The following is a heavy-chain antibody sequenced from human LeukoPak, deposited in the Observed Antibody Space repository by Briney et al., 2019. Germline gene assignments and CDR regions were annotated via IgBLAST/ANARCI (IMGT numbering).Heavy chain of an antibody. CDR3: VRDTRYDMDV. J-gene: IGHJ6*03. Sequence: PSETLSLTCTVSGGSISSGGYYWSWIRQHPGKGLEWIGYIYYSGSTYYNPSLKSRVTISVDTSKNQFSLKLSSVTAADTAVYYCVRDTRYDMDVWGKGTTVTVSS. CDR1: GGSISSGGYY. CDR2: IYYSGST. V-gene: IGHV4-31*03.